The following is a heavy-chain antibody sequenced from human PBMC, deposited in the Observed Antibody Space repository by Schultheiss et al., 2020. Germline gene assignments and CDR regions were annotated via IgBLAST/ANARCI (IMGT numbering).Heavy chain of an antibody. J-gene: IGHJ4*02. V-gene: IGHV3-23*01. Sequence: GGSLRLSCAASGFTFSSYAMSWVRQAPGKGLEWVSAISGSGGSTYYADSVKGRFTISRDNSKNTLYLQMNSLRAEDTAVYYCAKDGSGIMITFGGVIVGYYFDYWGQGTLVTVSS. D-gene: IGHD3-16*02. CDR3: AKDGSGIMITFGGVIVGYYFDY. CDR1: GFTFSSYA. CDR2: ISGSGGST.